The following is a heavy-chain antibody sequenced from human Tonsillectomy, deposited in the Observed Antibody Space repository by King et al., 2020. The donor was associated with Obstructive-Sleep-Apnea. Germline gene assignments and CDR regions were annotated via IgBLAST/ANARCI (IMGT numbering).Heavy chain of an antibody. CDR1: GGPFSGYY. CDR2: INHSGST. CDR3: AHTWMQLWIDRGPFFDY. J-gene: IGHJ4*02. D-gene: IGHD5-18*01. Sequence: VQLQQWGAGLLKPSETLSLTCAVYGGPFSGYYWSWIRQPPGKGLEWIGEINHSGSTNYNPSLKSRVTISVDTSRKQFSLKLTSVTASDTAVYYCAHTWMQLWIDRGPFFDYWGQGTLVTVSS. V-gene: IGHV4-34*01.